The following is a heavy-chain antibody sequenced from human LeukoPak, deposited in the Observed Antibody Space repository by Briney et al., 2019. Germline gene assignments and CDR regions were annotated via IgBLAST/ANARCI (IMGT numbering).Heavy chain of an antibody. CDR3: ARDGSSGWTWYFDY. V-gene: IGHV3-30-3*01. J-gene: IGHJ4*02. CDR1: GITFSSYA. D-gene: IGHD6-19*01. Sequence: GGSLRLTCAACGITFSSYAMHWVRQAPGKGLEWVAVISYDGSNKYYADSVEGRFSISRDNSKNTLYLQMNSLRAEDTAVYYCARDGSSGWTWYFDYWGQGTLVTVSS. CDR2: ISYDGSNK.